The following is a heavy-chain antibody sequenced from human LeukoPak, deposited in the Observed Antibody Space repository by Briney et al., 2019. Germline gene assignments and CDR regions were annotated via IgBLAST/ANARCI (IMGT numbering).Heavy chain of an antibody. CDR3: ARDYYDILTGCFDY. J-gene: IGHJ4*02. D-gene: IGHD3-9*01. Sequence: PSETLSLTCTVSGGSMTTYYWSWIRQPAGKGPEWIGRIYTNGNTIYNPSLGSRVTMSIDTSKNQFSLELRSVTAADTALYYCARDYYDILTGCFDYWDQGAQVTVSP. CDR1: GGSMTTYY. V-gene: IGHV4-4*07. CDR2: IYTNGNT.